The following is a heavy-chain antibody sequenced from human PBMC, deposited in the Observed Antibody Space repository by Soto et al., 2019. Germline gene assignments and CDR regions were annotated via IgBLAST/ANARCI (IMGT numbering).Heavy chain of an antibody. Sequence: RGESLKISCKGSGYSFTSYWIGWVRQMPGKGLEWMGIIYPGDSDTRYSPSFQGQVTISADKSISTAYLQWSSLKASDTAMYYCARQEGTTPYYYGMDVWGQGTTVTVSS. CDR2: IYPGDSDT. CDR3: ARQEGTTPYYYGMDV. V-gene: IGHV5-51*01. D-gene: IGHD1-1*01. J-gene: IGHJ6*02. CDR1: GYSFTSYW.